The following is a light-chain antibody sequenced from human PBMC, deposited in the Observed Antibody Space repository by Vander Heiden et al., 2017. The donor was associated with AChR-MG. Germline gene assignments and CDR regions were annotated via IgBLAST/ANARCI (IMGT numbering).Light chain of an antibody. CDR3: QSYDSSHRVI. CDR1: SGSIASNS. CDR2: DDN. J-gene: IGLJ2*01. V-gene: IGLV6-57*02. Sequence: NFMLTQPHSLSGSPVKTVTISCTGSSGSIASNSVQWYQQRPGCAPTCVIYDDNQRPSVVPDRFSCSIDRSSNSASLTISGLKTEDEADYYCQSYDSSHRVIFGGGTKLTV.